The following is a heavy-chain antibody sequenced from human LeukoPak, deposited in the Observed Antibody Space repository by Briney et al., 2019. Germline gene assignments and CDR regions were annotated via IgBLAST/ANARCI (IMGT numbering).Heavy chain of an antibody. CDR3: ARGAGCSSTSCYYDY. CDR1: GYSFTSYW. D-gene: IGHD2-2*01. Sequence: GESLKISCKGSGYSFTSYWIGLVRQMPGKGLEWMGIIYPGDSDTRYSPSFQGQVTISADKSISTAYLQWSSLKASDTAMYYCARGAGCSSTSCYYDYWGQGTLVTVSS. J-gene: IGHJ4*02. V-gene: IGHV5-51*01. CDR2: IYPGDSDT.